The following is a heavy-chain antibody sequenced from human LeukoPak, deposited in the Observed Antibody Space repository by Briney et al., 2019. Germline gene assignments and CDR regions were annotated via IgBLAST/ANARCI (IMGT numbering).Heavy chain of an antibody. V-gene: IGHV3-23*01. CDR3: AKDRSSSWSPADY. CDR2: ISGSGGST. CDR1: GFTFSSYS. D-gene: IGHD6-13*01. Sequence: GGSLRLSCAASGFTFSSYSMNWVRQAPGKGLEWVSAISGSGGSTYYADSVKGRFTISRDNSKNTLYLQMNSLRAEDTAVYYCAKDRSSSWSPADYWGQGTLVTVSS. J-gene: IGHJ4*02.